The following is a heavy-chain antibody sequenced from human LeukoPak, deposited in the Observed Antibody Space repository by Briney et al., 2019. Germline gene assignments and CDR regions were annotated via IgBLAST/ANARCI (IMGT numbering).Heavy chain of an antibody. J-gene: IGHJ4*02. V-gene: IGHV3-9*03. CDR3: ATSRDYVWGSYRQSPFDY. CDR2: ISWNSGSI. Sequence: LSGGSLRLSCAASGFTFDDYAMHWVRQAPGKGLEWVSGISWNSGSIGYADSVKGRFTISRDNAKNSLYLQMNSLRAEDMALYYCATSRDYVWGSYRQSPFDYWGQGTLATVSS. CDR1: GFTFDDYA. D-gene: IGHD3-16*02.